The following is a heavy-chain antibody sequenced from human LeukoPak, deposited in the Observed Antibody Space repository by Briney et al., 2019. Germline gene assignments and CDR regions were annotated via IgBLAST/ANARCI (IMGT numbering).Heavy chain of an antibody. Sequence: GGSLRLSCAASGFTFSSYARSWVRQAPGKGLEWVSAISGSGGSTYYADSVKGRFTISRDNSKNTLYLQMNSLRAEDTAVYYCAKGQDSSSWSQFLTNRGQGTLVTVSS. CDR3: AKGQDSSSWSQFLTN. D-gene: IGHD6-13*01. V-gene: IGHV3-23*01. CDR2: ISGSGGST. J-gene: IGHJ4*02. CDR1: GFTFSSYA.